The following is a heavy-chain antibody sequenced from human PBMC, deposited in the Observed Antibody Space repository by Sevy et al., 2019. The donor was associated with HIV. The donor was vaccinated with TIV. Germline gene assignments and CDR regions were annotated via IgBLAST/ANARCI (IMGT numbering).Heavy chain of an antibody. Sequence: GGSLRLSCAASGFTFSSYAMSWVRQAPGKGLEWVSAISGSGGSTYYADSVKGRFTISRDNSKNTLYLQMNSLRAEDRAVYYCAKDRATYYYDSSGHRGFDYWGQGTLVTVSS. J-gene: IGHJ4*02. CDR1: GFTFSSYA. V-gene: IGHV3-23*01. CDR3: AKDRATYYYDSSGHRGFDY. CDR2: ISGSGGST. D-gene: IGHD3-22*01.